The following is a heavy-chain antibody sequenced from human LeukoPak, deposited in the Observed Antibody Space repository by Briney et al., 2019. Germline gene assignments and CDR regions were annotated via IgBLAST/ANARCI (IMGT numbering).Heavy chain of an antibody. Sequence: GGSLRLSCAASGFTFSRHWMTWVRLAPGKGLEWVANIKQGGGEKSYVDSVKGRFTISRDDAKSTLFLQMNNLRAEDSALYYCARGPNFGAYVDFLDPWGQGTLVTVSS. CDR3: ARGPNFGAYVDFLDP. D-gene: IGHD4-17*01. CDR2: IKQGGGEK. V-gene: IGHV3-7*01. J-gene: IGHJ5*02. CDR1: GFTFSRHW.